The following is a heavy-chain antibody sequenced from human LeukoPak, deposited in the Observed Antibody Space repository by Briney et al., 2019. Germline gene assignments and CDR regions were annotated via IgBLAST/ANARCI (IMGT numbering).Heavy chain of an antibody. Sequence: QPGGSLRLSCAVSGFTFRDYAMSWVRQAPGKGLEWVAAIWYDGSKKYYADSVKGRFTISRNNSKNTLYLQMNSVRAEDTAVFYCAATVLGGFFDYWGQGILVTVSS. J-gene: IGHJ4*02. D-gene: IGHD3-16*01. V-gene: IGHV3-33*08. CDR1: GFTFRDYA. CDR3: AATVLGGFFDY. CDR2: IWYDGSKK.